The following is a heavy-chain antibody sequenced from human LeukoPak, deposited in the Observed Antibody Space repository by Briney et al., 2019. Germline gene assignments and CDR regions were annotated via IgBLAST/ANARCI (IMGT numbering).Heavy chain of an antibody. V-gene: IGHV1-46*01. D-gene: IGHD2-21*02. Sequence: ASVKASCKASGYTFTSYYMHWVRQAPGQGLEWMGIINPSGGSTSYAQKFQGRGTMTRDTSTSTVYMELSSLRSEDTAVYYCARGGVVTTWRLDIWGQGTMVTVSS. J-gene: IGHJ3*02. CDR3: ARGGVVTTWRLDI. CDR2: INPSGGST. CDR1: GYTFTSYY.